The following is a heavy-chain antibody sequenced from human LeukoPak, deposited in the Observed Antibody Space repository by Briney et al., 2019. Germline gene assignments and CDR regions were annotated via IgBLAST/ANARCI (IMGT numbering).Heavy chain of an antibody. V-gene: IGHV4-4*07. CDR3: ASEQMKRNCSGGSCYSYYYYGMDV. CDR2: IYTSGST. J-gene: IGHJ6*02. Sequence: PSETLSLTCTVSGGSISSYYWSWIRQPAGKGLEWIGRIYTSGSTNYNASLKSRVSISVDTSKNQFSLKLSSVTAADTAVYYCASEQMKRNCSGGSCYSYYYYGMDVWGQGTTVTVSS. D-gene: IGHD2-15*01. CDR1: GGSISSYY.